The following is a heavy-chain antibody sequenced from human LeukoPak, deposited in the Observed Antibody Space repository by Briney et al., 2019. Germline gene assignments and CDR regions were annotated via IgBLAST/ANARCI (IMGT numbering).Heavy chain of an antibody. Sequence: GGSLRLSCAASGFTFSSYGMHWVRQAPGKGLEWVALISYDGSNKYYADSVKGRFTISRDNSKNTLYLQMNSLRVEDTAVYYCAKVLTQSGTDHYWGQGTLVTVSS. J-gene: IGHJ4*02. CDR1: GFTFSSYG. CDR3: AKVLTQSGTDHY. V-gene: IGHV3-30*18. CDR2: ISYDGSNK. D-gene: IGHD1-7*01.